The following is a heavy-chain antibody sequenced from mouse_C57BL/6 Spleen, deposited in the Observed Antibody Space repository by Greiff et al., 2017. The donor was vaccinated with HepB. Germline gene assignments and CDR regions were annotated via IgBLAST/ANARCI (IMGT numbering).Heavy chain of an antibody. D-gene: IGHD1-1*01. V-gene: IGHV1-69*01. CDR2: IDPSDSYT. Sequence: VQLQQSGAELVMPGASVKLSCKASGYTFTSYWMHWVKQRPGQGLEWIGEIDPSDSYTNYNQKFKGKSTLTVDKSSSTAYMQLSSLTSEDSAVYYCAIHYYGSSYDYFDYWGQGTTLTVSS. CDR1: GYTFTSYW. J-gene: IGHJ2*01. CDR3: AIHYYGSSYDYFDY.